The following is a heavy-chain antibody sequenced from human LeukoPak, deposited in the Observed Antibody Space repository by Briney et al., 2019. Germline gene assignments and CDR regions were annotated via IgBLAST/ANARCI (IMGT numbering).Heavy chain of an antibody. J-gene: IGHJ3*02. V-gene: IGHV4-59*08. CDR1: GGSISSYY. CDR3: ASDGGTGYAFDM. Sequence: SETLSLTCTVSGGSISSYYWSWIRQPPGKGLEWIGYIYYSGSTYYNPSLKSRVTISVDTSKNQFSLKLRSVTAADTAVYYCASDGGTGYAFDMWGQGTTVTVSS. D-gene: IGHD2-8*02. CDR2: IYYSGST.